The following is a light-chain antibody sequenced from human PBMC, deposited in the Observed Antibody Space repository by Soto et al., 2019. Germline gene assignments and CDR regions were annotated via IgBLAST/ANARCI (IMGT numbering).Light chain of an antibody. CDR2: AVT. V-gene: IGLV2-14*01. J-gene: IGLJ2*01. CDR1: SSDVGGYNY. Sequence: QSVLTQPASVSGSPGQSITISCTGTSSDVGGYNYVSWYQQHPGKAPKLMIYAVTNRPSGVSNRFSGSKSGNTSSLTISGFQAEDEADYYCSSYASCSTGPVVFVGGTKLAVL. CDR3: SSYASCSTGPVV.